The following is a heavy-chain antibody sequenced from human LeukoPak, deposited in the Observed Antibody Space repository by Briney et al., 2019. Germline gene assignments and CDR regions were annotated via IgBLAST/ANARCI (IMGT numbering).Heavy chain of an antibody. CDR3: ARSTGYSYGYRLDY. CDR1: GFTFSVYY. CDR2: ISSSSSYT. Sequence: GGSLRLSCAASGFTFSVYYMSWIRQAPGKGLERVSYISSSSSYTNYADSVKGRFTISRDNPKNSLYLQMNSLRAEDTAVYYCARSTGYSYGYRLDYWGQGTLVTVSS. V-gene: IGHV3-11*06. J-gene: IGHJ4*02. D-gene: IGHD5-18*01.